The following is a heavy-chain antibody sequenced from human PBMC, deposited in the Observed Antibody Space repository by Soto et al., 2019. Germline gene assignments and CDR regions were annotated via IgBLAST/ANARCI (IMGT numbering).Heavy chain of an antibody. D-gene: IGHD6-19*01. CDR1: GGTFSSYA. Sequence: QVQLVQSGAEVKKPGSSVKVSCKASGGTFSSYAISWVRQAPGQGLEWMGGIIPIFGTANYAQKFQGRVTITADKSTSTAYTELSSLRSEDTAVYYCARGPIAVAAAGAEYFQHWGQGTLVTVSS. CDR2: IIPIFGTA. CDR3: ARGPIAVAAAGAEYFQH. V-gene: IGHV1-69*06. J-gene: IGHJ1*01.